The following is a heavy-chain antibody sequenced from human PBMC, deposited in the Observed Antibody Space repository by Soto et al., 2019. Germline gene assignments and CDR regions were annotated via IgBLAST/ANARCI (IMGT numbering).Heavy chain of an antibody. D-gene: IGHD3-10*01. V-gene: IGHV4-30-2*01. J-gene: IGHJ5*02. Sequence: QLQLQESGSGLVKPSQTLSLTCAVSGGSISSGGYSWSWIRQPPGKGLEWIGYIYHSGSTYYNPSLXXRXTXLVDRSKNQFSLKRSSVTAADTAVYYCARDVGWFDPWGQGTLVTVSS. CDR3: ARDVGWFDP. CDR2: IYHSGST. CDR1: GGSISSGGYS.